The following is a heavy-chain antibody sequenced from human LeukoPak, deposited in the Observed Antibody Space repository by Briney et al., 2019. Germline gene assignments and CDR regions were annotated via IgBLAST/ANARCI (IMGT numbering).Heavy chain of an antibody. V-gene: IGHV1-2*02. J-gene: IGHJ4*02. D-gene: IGHD2-15*01. CDR2: INPNSGGT. CDR1: GYTFTGYY. CDR3: ARDPGDTPGEAFDY. Sequence: ASVKVSCKASGYTFTGYYMHWVRQAPGQGLEWMGWINPNSGGTNYAQKFQGRVTMTRDTSISTAYMELSRLRSDDTAVYYCARDPGDTPGEAFDYWGQGTLVTVSS.